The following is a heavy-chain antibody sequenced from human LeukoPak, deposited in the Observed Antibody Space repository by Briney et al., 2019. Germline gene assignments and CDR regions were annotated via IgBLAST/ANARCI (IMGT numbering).Heavy chain of an antibody. CDR3: ARIRGGEFDY. J-gene: IGHJ4*02. Sequence: TGGSLRLSCAASGFTFSSYAMPWVRQAPGKGLEWVAVISYDGSNKYYADSVKGRFTISRDNSKNTLYLQMNSLRAEDTAIYYCARIRGGEFDYWGQGTLVTVSS. D-gene: IGHD3-10*01. V-gene: IGHV3-30-3*01. CDR2: ISYDGSNK. CDR1: GFTFSSYA.